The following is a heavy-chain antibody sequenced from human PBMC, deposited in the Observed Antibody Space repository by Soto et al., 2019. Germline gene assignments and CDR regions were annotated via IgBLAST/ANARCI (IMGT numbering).Heavy chain of an antibody. CDR3: ARYYYILTDEVEANWFDI. V-gene: IGHV4-31*03. J-gene: IGHJ5*02. Sequence: QVQLQESGPGLVKPSQTLSLTCTVSGGSISSGGYYWSWIRQHPVKGLEWIGYIYYSGSTYYIPSLKSRVIISVDTSKNQFSLKLRSVTAAATAVYYCARYYYILTDEVEANWFDIWGQGTLVTVSS. CDR2: IYYSGST. CDR1: GGSISSGGYY. D-gene: IGHD3-9*01.